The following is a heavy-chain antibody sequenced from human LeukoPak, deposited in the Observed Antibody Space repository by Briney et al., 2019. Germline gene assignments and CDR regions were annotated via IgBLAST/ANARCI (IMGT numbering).Heavy chain of an antibody. CDR3: AKVGSSGWLDY. J-gene: IGHJ4*02. CDR1: GFTFSSYS. Sequence: GSLRLSCAASGFTFSSYSMNWVRQAPGKGLEWVSAISGSGGSTYYADSVKGRFTISRDNSKNTLYLQMNSLRAEDTAIYYCAKVGSSGWLDYWGQGTLVTVSS. CDR2: ISGSGGST. D-gene: IGHD3-22*01. V-gene: IGHV3-23*01.